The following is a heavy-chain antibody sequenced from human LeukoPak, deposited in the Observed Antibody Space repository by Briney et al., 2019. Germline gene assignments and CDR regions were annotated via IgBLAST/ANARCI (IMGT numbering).Heavy chain of an antibody. J-gene: IGHJ5*02. D-gene: IGHD5-18*01. CDR3: ARAQLWENCFDP. CDR2: ISASNGNT. Sequence: ASVKVSCKASGYTFTSYGISWVRQAPGQGLEWMGWISASNGNTNYAQSLQGRVTMTTDTSTSTVYMELRSLRSDDTAVYYCARAQLWENCFDPWGHGTLITVSS. V-gene: IGHV1-18*01. CDR1: GYTFTSYG.